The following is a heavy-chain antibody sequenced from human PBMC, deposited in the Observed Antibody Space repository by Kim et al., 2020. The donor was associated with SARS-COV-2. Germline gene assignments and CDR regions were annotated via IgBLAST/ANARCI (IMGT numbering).Heavy chain of an antibody. Sequence: SVKVSCKASGGTFSSYAISWVRQAPGQGLEWMGRIIPILGIANYAQKFQCRVTITADKSTSTAYMELSSLRSEDTAVYYCARWLGTGTTMVRGNPYGMDVWGQGTTVTVSS. J-gene: IGHJ6*02. CDR1: GGTFSSYA. CDR2: IIPILGIA. D-gene: IGHD3-10*01. CDR3: ARWLGTGTTMVRGNPYGMDV. V-gene: IGHV1-69*04.